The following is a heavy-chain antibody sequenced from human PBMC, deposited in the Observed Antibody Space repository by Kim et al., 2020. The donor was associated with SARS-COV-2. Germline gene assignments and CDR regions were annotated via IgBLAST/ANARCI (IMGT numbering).Heavy chain of an antibody. CDR2: IYRDGST. J-gene: IGHJ4*02. CDR3: AGDQGCSGGSCRPFEY. V-gene: IGHV3-53*01. CDR1: GVTLSNIF. Sequence: GGSLRLSCAASGVTLSNIFISWVRQAPGKGLEWVSVIYRDGSTYYADSVKGRFTISRDNSKNTLFLQMNSLRAEDTAVYYCAGDQGCSGGSCRPFEYWGQGTLVTVSS. D-gene: IGHD2-15*01.